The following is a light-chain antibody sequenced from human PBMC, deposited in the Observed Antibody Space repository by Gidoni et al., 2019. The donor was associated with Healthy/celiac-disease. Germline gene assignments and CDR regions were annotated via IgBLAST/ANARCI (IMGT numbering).Light chain of an antibody. V-gene: IGLV3-16*01. CDR2: KDS. CDR1: ALPKKY. CDR3: LSADSSGTYYV. Sequence: SYELPQPPSVSVSLGQMARITCSGEALPKKYAYWYQQKPGQFPVLVIYKDSERHSGIPERFSGSSSGTIVTLTISGVQAEDEADYYCLSADSSGTYYVFGTGTKVTVL. J-gene: IGLJ1*01.